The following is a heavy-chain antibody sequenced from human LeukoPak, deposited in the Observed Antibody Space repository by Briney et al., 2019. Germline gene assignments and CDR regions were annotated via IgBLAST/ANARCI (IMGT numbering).Heavy chain of an antibody. CDR1: GYTFTSYD. CDR3: AIRTPVDIVATLGERVKKGLDY. J-gene: IGHJ4*02. Sequence: ASVKVSCKASGYTFTSYDINWLRQATGQGREWMGWMNPNSGNTGYAQKFQGRVTMTRNTSMSTAYLELSSLRSEDTAMYYCAIRTPVDIVATLGERVKKGLDYWGQGTLVTVSS. V-gene: IGHV1-8*01. CDR2: MNPNSGNT. D-gene: IGHD5-12*01.